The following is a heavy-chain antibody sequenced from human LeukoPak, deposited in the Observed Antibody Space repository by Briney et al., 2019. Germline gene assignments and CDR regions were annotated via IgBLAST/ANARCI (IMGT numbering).Heavy chain of an antibody. J-gene: IGHJ4*02. V-gene: IGHV3-23*01. CDR2: ISGSGTST. D-gene: IGHD1-26*01. CDR3: ASAPSGTTHFDY. CDR1: GFTFTTYA. Sequence: GGSLRLSCAVSGFTFTTYAMTWVRQAPGKGLEWVSAISGSGTSTYYADSVKGRFTISRDNAKNSLYLQMNSLRAEDTAVYYCASAPSGTTHFDYWGQGTLVTVSS.